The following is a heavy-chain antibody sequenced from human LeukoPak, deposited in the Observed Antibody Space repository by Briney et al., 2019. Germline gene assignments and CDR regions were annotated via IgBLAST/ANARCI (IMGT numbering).Heavy chain of an antibody. CDR2: INPSGGST. CDR1: GYTFTSYY. CDR3: AIPSASLRTLLIY. Sequence: ASVKVSCKASGYTFTSYYMHWVRQAPGQGLEWMGIINPSGGSTSYAQKFQGRVTVTRDTSTSTVYMELSSLRSEDTAVYYCAIPSASLRTLLIYWGQGTLVTVSS. D-gene: IGHD2-2*01. V-gene: IGHV1-46*01. J-gene: IGHJ4*02.